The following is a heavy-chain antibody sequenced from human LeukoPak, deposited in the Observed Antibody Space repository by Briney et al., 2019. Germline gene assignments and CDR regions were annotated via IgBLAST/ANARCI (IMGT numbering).Heavy chain of an antibody. Sequence: ASVKVSCKASGYTFTDYYMHWVRQAPGQGLEWMGWINPNSGVKNYAQKFQGRVTMTRDTSISAAYLELSSLRADDTAVYYGARVGVGSPRNSLDIWGQGTMVTVSS. V-gene: IGHV1-2*02. CDR3: ARVGVGSPRNSLDI. J-gene: IGHJ3*02. CDR2: INPNSGVK. CDR1: GYTFTDYY. D-gene: IGHD2-8*01.